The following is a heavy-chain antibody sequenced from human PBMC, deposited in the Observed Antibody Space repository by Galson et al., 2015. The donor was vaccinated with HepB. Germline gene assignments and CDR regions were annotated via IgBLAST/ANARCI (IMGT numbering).Heavy chain of an antibody. V-gene: IGHV1-18*01. CDR3: ARLGTAAGFLGH. CDR1: GYTFTNYN. D-gene: IGHD6-13*01. CDR2: ISAYNGNT. Sequence: QSGAEVKRPGASVKVSCKASGYTFTNYNINWVRQAPGQGLQWMGWISAYNGNTNYAQKFQGRVTMTTDTSTRTAYMELRSLKSDDTAVYYCARLGTAAGFLGHWGQGTLVTVSS. J-gene: IGHJ4*02.